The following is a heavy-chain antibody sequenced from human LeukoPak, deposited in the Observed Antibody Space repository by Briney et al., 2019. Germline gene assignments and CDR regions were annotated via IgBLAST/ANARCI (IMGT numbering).Heavy chain of an antibody. CDR2: ISGSGGST. V-gene: IGHV3-23*01. Sequence: PSETLSLTCTVSGGSISSYYWSWIRQPPGKGLEWVSAISGSGGSTYYANSVKGRFTISRDNSKNTLYLQMNSLRAEDTAVYYCAKMRREVRGPLMGGYFDYWGQGTLVTVSS. CDR3: AKMRREVRGPLMGGYFDY. J-gene: IGHJ4*02. CDR1: GGSISSYY. D-gene: IGHD3-10*01.